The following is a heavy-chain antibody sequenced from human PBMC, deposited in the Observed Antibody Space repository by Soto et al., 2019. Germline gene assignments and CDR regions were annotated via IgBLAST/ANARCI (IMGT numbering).Heavy chain of an antibody. D-gene: IGHD6-19*01. CDR3: ASRAVAGLDY. V-gene: IGHV1-3*01. J-gene: IGHJ4*02. CDR1: GETFTSYA. Sequence: ASVEVSCKASGETFTSYAMHWVRQAPGQRLEWMGWINAGHGNTKYSQKFQGRVTITRDTSASTAYMEVSSLRSEDTAVYYCASRAVAGLDYWGQGTLVPVSS. CDR2: INAGHGNT.